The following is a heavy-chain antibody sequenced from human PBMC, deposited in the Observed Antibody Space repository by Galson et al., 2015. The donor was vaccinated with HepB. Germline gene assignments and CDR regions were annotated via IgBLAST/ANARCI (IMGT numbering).Heavy chain of an antibody. CDR2: ISYDGSNK. J-gene: IGHJ3*02. CDR3: ARDGIGSGQGHDAFDI. D-gene: IGHD1-26*01. CDR1: GFTFSSYA. Sequence: SLRLSCAASGFTFSSYAMHWVRQAPGKGLEWVAVISYDGSNKYYADSVKGRFTISRDNSKNTLYLQMNSLRAEDTAVYYCARDGIGSGQGHDAFDIWGQGTMVTVSS. V-gene: IGHV3-30-3*01.